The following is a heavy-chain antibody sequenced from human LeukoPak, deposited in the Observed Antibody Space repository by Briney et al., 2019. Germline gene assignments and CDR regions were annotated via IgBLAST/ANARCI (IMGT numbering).Heavy chain of an antibody. D-gene: IGHD3-10*01. Sequence: PSQTLSLTCTLSGGSISSGSYDWYWIRQPAGKGLEWIVHLYTSGSMSYNPSLKSRVTISVDTSKNQFSLKLTSVTAADTAVYYCAREIELLWFGELSNYFDYWGQGTLVTVSS. J-gene: IGHJ4*02. V-gene: IGHV4-61*09. CDR1: GGSISSGSYD. CDR3: AREIELLWFGELSNYFDY. CDR2: LYTSGSM.